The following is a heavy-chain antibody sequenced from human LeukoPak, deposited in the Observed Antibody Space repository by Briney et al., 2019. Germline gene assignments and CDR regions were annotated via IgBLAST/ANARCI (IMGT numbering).Heavy chain of an antibody. V-gene: IGHV4-61*02. Sequence: SETLSLTCTVSGGSISSGSYYWSWIRQPAGKGLEWIGRIYTSGSTNYNPSLKSRVTISVDTSKNQFSLKLSSVTAADTAVYYCASVRGGYYDSSGYSDPYYFDYWGQGTLVAVSS. J-gene: IGHJ4*02. CDR3: ASVRGGYYDSSGYSDPYYFDY. CDR1: GGSISSGSYY. D-gene: IGHD3-22*01. CDR2: IYTSGST.